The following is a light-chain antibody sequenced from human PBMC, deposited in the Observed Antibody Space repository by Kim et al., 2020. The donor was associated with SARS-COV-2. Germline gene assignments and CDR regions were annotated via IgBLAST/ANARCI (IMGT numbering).Light chain of an antibody. CDR3: QTWGTGIQV. CDR1: SGHSSYA. CDR2: LNSDGSH. Sequence: QLVLTQSPSASASLGASVKLTCTLSSGHSSYAIAWHQQQPEKVPRYLMKLNSDGSHSKGDGIPDRFSGSSSGAERYLTISSVRSEDEADYYCQTWGTGIQVFGGGTQLTVL. J-gene: IGLJ3*02. V-gene: IGLV4-69*01.